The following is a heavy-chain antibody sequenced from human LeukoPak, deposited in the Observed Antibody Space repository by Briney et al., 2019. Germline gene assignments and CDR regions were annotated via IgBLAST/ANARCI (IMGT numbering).Heavy chain of an antibody. Sequence: ASVKVSCKASGYTFINYDINWVRQAAGQGLEWMGWMNPNSGNTGCAQRFQGRVTMTRDTSISTAYMELSSLRSEDTAVYYCVKGPHSSAWSQDYYWGQGALVTVSS. D-gene: IGHD6-19*01. V-gene: IGHV1-8*02. J-gene: IGHJ4*02. CDR3: VKGPHSSAWSQDYY. CDR2: MNPNSGNT. CDR1: GYTFINYD.